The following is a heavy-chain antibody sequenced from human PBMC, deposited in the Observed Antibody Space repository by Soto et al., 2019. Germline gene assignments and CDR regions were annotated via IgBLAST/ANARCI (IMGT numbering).Heavy chain of an antibody. J-gene: IGHJ4*02. Sequence: EVQLSESGGGLVQPGGSLRLSCTASGLTFRNYAMTWVRQAPGKGPEWVSTVSGRGDETFYADSVKGRFTISRDNSKATVYLLMNSLRVEDTAVYYCAKGGHLSFFDYWGQGTLVTVSS. CDR1: GLTFRNYA. CDR3: AKGGHLSFFDY. D-gene: IGHD3-16*02. V-gene: IGHV3-23*01. CDR2: VSGRGDET.